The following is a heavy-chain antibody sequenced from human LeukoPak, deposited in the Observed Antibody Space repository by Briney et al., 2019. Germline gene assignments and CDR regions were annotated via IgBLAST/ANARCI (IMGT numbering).Heavy chain of an antibody. J-gene: IGHJ6*02. CDR2: IIPIRNTV. Sequence: GASVRVSCKASGGTLTSHGISWVRQAPGQVLEWMGRIIPIRNTVNYAQKFQGRLTIAAETSTSTAYMDLSSLRSEDTAVYYCATDRAEQQGVQLYYYFGMDVWGQGTKVTVSS. D-gene: IGHD6-13*01. CDR3: ATDRAEQQGVQLYYYFGMDV. CDR1: GGTLTSHG. V-gene: IGHV1-69*04.